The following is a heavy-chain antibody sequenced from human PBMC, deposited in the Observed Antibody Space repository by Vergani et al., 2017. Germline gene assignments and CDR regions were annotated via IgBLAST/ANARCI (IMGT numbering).Heavy chain of an antibody. CDR1: GFTFSDYY. J-gene: IGHJ1*01. V-gene: IGHV3-11*05. D-gene: IGHD3-22*01. CDR2: ISSSSSYT. CDR3: ARGPVYYYDSSGYYPPEYFQH. Sequence: QVQLVESGGGLVKPGGSLRLSCAASGFTFSDYYMSWIRQAPGKGLEWVSYISSSSSYTNYADSVKGRFTISRDNAKNSLYLQMNSLRAEDTAVYYCARGPVYYYDSSGYYPPEYFQHWGQGTRVTVSS.